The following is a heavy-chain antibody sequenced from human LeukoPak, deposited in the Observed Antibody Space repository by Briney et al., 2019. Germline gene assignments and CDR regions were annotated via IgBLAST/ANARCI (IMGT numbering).Heavy chain of an antibody. Sequence: GGSLRLSCAASGFTFSSNAMSWVRQAPGKGLEWVSAISSSGDSTYYADSVKGRFTISRDDSKNTLYLQMNSLRAEDTAVYYCARFYGHSSGWTYFQHWGQGTLVTVSS. CDR1: GFTFSSNA. V-gene: IGHV3-23*01. J-gene: IGHJ1*01. D-gene: IGHD6-19*01. CDR3: ARFYGHSSGWTYFQH. CDR2: ISSSGDST.